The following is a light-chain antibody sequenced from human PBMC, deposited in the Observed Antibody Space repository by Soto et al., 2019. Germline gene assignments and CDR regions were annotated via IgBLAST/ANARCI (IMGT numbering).Light chain of an antibody. Sequence: DIQMAQSPSTLSASVGERVTITCRASQSISSWLAWYRQKPGKAPKLLIYDASSLESGVPSRFSGSGSGTEFTLTISSLQPDDFATYYCQHYDSYPWTFGQGTKVDIK. J-gene: IGKJ1*01. V-gene: IGKV1-5*01. CDR1: QSISSW. CDR2: DAS. CDR3: QHYDSYPWT.